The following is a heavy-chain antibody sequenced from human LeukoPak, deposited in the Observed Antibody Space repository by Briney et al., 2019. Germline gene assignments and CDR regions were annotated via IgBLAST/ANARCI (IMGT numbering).Heavy chain of an antibody. CDR1: GFTFSSYA. CDR3: AKDSWWALTN. J-gene: IGHJ4*02. V-gene: IGHV3-30*02. CDR2: IRYDGTNK. Sequence: GGSLRLSCAASGFTFSSYAMHWVRQAPGKGLEWVAFIRYDGTNKYYADSVRGRFTISRDNSKNTLYLQMNSLRAEDTAVYYCAKDSWWALTNWGQGTLATVSS. D-gene: IGHD2-8*02.